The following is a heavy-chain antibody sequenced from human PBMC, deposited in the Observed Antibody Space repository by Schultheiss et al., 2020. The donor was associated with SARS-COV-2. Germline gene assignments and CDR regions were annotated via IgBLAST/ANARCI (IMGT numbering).Heavy chain of an antibody. D-gene: IGHD3-22*01. J-gene: IGHJ4*02. V-gene: IGHV4-34*01. CDR2: IYHSGST. Sequence: SETLSLTCAVYGGSFSGYYWSWIRQPPGKGLEWIGYIYHSGSTYYNPSLKSRVTISVDRSKNQFSLKLSSVTAADTAVYYCARIYYYDSSGYLQQYYFDYWGQGTLVTVSS. CDR1: GGSFSGYY. CDR3: ARIYYYDSSGYLQQYYFDY.